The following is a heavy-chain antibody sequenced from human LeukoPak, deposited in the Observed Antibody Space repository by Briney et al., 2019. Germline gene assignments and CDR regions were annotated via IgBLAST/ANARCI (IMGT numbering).Heavy chain of an antibody. Sequence: GGSLGLSCAASGFTFSSYAMSWVRRAPGKGLEWVSGISDSGRSTYYADSVKGRFTISRDNSKNTLFLQMNSLRAEDTAVYYCAKEVDSSGYYFDYWGQGTLVTVSS. J-gene: IGHJ4*02. D-gene: IGHD3-22*01. CDR3: AKEVDSSGYYFDY. CDR2: ISDSGRST. CDR1: GFTFSSYA. V-gene: IGHV3-23*01.